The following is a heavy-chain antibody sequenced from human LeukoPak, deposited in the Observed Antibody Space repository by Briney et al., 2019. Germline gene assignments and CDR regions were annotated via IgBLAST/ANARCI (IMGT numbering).Heavy chain of an antibody. CDR1: GFTFDDYG. CDR2: ITTSSSDM. CDR3: ARDITGYSSPRVAHY. Sequence: PGGSLRLSCAASGFTFDDYGMSWVRQAPGKGLEWVSSITTSSSDMYYADSVKGRFTISRDNAKNSLFLQMNSLRAEDTAVYYCARDITGYSSPRVAHYWGQGTLVTVSS. V-gene: IGHV3-21*01. D-gene: IGHD6-19*01. J-gene: IGHJ4*02.